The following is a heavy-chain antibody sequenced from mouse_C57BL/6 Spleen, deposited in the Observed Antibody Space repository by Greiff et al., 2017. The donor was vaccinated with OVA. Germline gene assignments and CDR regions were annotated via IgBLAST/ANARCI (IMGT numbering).Heavy chain of an antibody. V-gene: IGHV1-82*01. Sequence: QVQLQQSGPELVKPGASVKISCTASGYAFNSSWMNWVKQRPGQGLEWIGRIYPGDGDTNYNGKFKGKATLTADKSSSTAYMQLSSLTSEDSAVYFCARVGSGPWFAYWGQGTLVTVSA. CDR2: IYPGDGDT. CDR3: ARVGSGPWFAY. J-gene: IGHJ3*01. D-gene: IGHD3-2*02. CDR1: GYAFNSSW.